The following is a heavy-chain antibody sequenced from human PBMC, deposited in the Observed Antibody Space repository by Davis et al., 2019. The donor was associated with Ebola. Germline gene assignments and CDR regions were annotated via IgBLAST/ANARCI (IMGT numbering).Heavy chain of an antibody. V-gene: IGHV3-21*01. CDR2: ISSSSSYI. CDR3: LFSLHQGPIGLPPGTLLQEHL. J-gene: IGHJ6*01. Sequence: PSETLSLTCAVYGGSFSGYYWSWIRQPPGKGLEWVSSISSSSSYIYYADSVKGRFTISRDNAKNSLYLQMNSLRAEDTAVYYRLFSLHQGPIGLPPGTLLQEHLWG. CDR1: GGSFSGYY.